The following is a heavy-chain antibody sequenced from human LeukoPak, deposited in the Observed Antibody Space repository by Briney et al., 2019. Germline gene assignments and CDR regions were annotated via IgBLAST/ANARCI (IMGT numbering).Heavy chain of an antibody. Sequence: ASVKVSCNASGYTCTSYYMHCVRQATGQGLEWMGIINPSGGSTTYAQKFQGRVTMTRDMSTSTVYMELSSLRSEDTAVYSCARGEYSSPRSAFDIWGQGTMVTVSS. V-gene: IGHV1-46*01. D-gene: IGHD6-6*01. CDR2: INPSGGST. J-gene: IGHJ3*02. CDR3: ARGEYSSPRSAFDI. CDR1: GYTCTSYY.